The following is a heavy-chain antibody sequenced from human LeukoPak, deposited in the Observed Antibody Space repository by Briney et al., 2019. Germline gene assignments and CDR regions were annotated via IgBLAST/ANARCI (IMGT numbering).Heavy chain of an antibody. D-gene: IGHD3-16*01. J-gene: IGHJ4*02. Sequence: SGPTLVKATQTLTLTCTFSGFSLTATGVGVGWIRQPLGKALEWLAVIYWDDDKRYSPSLKSRLTITKDTSKNQVILTMTNMDPVDTGTYYCAVRSYDHGDLCDFDYCGQGIPVSVSS. CDR2: IYWDDDK. CDR3: AVRSYDHGDLCDFDY. CDR1: GFSLTATGVG. V-gene: IGHV2-5*02.